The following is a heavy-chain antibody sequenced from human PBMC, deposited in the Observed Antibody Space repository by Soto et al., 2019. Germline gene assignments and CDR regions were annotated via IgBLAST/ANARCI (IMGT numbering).Heavy chain of an antibody. CDR3: GKATSATCPDSICYSFDY. CDR1: GFTFSSYG. D-gene: IGHD2-21*01. Sequence: GGTLRLSCVASGFTFSSYGMSGVRQAPRQRLEWFATFIGGRGTTWHADSVKGRFTVSRDSSKNTLSLQLSSLRTQHQALYYCGKATSATCPDSICYSFDYWGYGTMVTV. J-gene: IGHJ4*01. CDR2: FIGGRGTT. V-gene: IGHV3-23*01.